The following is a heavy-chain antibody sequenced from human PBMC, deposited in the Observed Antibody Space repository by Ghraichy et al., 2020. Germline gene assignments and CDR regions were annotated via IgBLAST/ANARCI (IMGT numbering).Heavy chain of an antibody. J-gene: IGHJ6*02. CDR3: ARCPLGGGGMDV. CDR1: GFTFSSYW. Sequence: GGSLRLSCAASGFTFSSYWMHWVRQAPGKGLVWVSRINSDGSSTSYADSVKGRFTISRDNAKNTLYLQMNSLRAEDTAVYYCARCPLGGGGMDVWGQGTTVTVSS. D-gene: IGHD3-16*01. CDR2: INSDGSST. V-gene: IGHV3-74*01.